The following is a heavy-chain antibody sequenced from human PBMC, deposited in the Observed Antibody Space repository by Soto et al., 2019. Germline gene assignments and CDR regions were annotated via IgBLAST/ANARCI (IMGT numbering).Heavy chain of an antibody. D-gene: IGHD3-3*01. Sequence: GGSLRLSCAASGFTFSSYAMSWVRQAPGKGLEWVSAISGSGGSTYYADSVKGRFTISRDNSKNTLYLQMNSLRAEDTAVYYCAKPYDVWSGTSVGAFDIRGQGTMVTVSS. CDR2: ISGSGGST. CDR3: AKPYDVWSGTSVGAFDI. J-gene: IGHJ3*02. CDR1: GFTFSSYA. V-gene: IGHV3-23*01.